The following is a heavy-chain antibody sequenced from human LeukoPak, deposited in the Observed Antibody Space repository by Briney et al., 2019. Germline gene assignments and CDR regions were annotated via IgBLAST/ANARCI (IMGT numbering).Heavy chain of an antibody. V-gene: IGHV3-48*01. Sequence: MGDSSYTIYYADSVKGRFTISRDNAKNSLYLQMNSLRVEDTAVYYCARERGELAAPAYWGQGTRVTVSS. CDR2: MGDSSYTI. D-gene: IGHD3-10*01. J-gene: IGHJ4*02. CDR3: ARERGELAAPAY.